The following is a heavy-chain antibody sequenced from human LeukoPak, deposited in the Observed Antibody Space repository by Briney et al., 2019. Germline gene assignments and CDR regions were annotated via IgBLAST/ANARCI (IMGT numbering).Heavy chain of an antibody. CDR1: GFTLNDYA. J-gene: IGHJ3*02. CDR2: ISYNGGTI. V-gene: IGHV3-9*03. CDR3: AKDGCSGGSCYGRSAFDI. D-gene: IGHD2-15*01. Sequence: GRSLRLSCAVSGFTLNDYAMHWVRQAPGKGLEWASGISYNGGTIGFADSVKGRFAISRDNAKNSLYLQMNSLRAEDMALYYCAKDGCSGGSCYGRSAFDIWGQGTMVTVSS.